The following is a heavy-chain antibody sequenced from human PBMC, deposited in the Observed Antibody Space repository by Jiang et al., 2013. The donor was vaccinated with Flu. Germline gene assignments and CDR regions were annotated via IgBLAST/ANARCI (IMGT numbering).Heavy chain of an antibody. CDR3: ARSLNSGGFCSSATCFPYF. CDR2: IDAGNGYT. J-gene: IGHJ4*02. D-gene: IGHD2-2*01. CDR1: GYTFTAYS. Sequence: GAEVKRPGASVTVSCKTSGYTFTAYSLHWVRQAPGHGLEWMGWIDAGNGYTKYSQSLQGRVTFTRDTSATTAYMELSSLTSEDTAVYFCARSLNSGGFCSSATCFPYFWGQGTLVSVSS. V-gene: IGHV1-3*01.